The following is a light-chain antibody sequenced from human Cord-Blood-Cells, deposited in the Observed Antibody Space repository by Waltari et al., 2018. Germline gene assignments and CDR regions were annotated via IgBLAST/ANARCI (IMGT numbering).Light chain of an antibody. J-gene: IGLJ2*01. CDR1: SSDVGGYNH. CDR3: CSYAGSYTFVV. Sequence: QSALPQPRSVSGSPGQSVTISCPGTSSDVGGYNHVSWYQQPPGKAPKLMIYDVSKRPSGVPDRFSGSKSGNTASLTISGLQAEDEADYYCCSYAGSYTFVVFGGGTKLTVL. CDR2: DVS. V-gene: IGLV2-11*01.